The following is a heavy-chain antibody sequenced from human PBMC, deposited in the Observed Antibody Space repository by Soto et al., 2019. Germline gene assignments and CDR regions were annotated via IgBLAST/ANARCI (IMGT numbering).Heavy chain of an antibody. D-gene: IGHD6-13*01. J-gene: IGHJ4*02. V-gene: IGHV3-23*01. CDR2: MSGSGGST. Sequence: VGSLRLSCAASGFTFSRNAMSWVRQAPGKGLEWVSVMSGSGGSTYYADSVTGRFTISRDNSKNTLYLQMNSLRAEDTAVYYCAKGYREYGSSWFDYWGQGTLVTSPQ. CDR1: GFTFSRNA. CDR3: AKGYREYGSSWFDY.